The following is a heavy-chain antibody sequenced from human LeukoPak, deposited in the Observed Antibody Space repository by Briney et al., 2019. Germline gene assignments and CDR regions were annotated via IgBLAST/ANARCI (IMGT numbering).Heavy chain of an antibody. CDR3: ASGYYSGWYIPYY. V-gene: IGHV3-7*01. D-gene: IGHD6-19*01. Sequence: PGGSLRLSCAASGFTFSTSWMIWVRQAPGKGLDGVANIKEDGSEKYYVDSVKGRFTTSRDNAKNSLYLQMNSLRAEDTAVYYCASGYYSGWYIPYYWGQGTLVTVSS. J-gene: IGHJ4*02. CDR2: IKEDGSEK. CDR1: GFTFSTSW.